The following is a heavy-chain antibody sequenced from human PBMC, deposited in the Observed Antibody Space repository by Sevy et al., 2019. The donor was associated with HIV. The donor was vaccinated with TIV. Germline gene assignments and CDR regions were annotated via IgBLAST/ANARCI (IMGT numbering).Heavy chain of an antibody. V-gene: IGHV3-48*02. D-gene: IGHD2-15*01. J-gene: IGHJ6*02. CDR3: ARPRSGGSCSYYYGMDV. Sequence: GGSLRLSCAASGFTFSSYSMNWVRQAPGKGLEWISYISSSSSTIYYADSVKGRFTISRDNAKNSLYLQMNSLRDADTAVYYSARPRSGGSCSYYYGMDVWGQGTTVTVSS. CDR2: ISSSSSTI. CDR1: GFTFSSYS.